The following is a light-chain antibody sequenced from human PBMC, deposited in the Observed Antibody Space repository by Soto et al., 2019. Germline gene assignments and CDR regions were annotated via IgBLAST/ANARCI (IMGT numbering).Light chain of an antibody. V-gene: IGKV3-15*01. CDR2: GAS. J-gene: IGKJ4*01. CDR1: LSISSD. Sequence: EIVMTQSPATLSVSPGERATLSCRASLSISSDLAWYQQKLGQAPRLLIYGASTRAAGVPARFSGSGSGAEFTLTISSLQSEEFAVYFCQQYNSWPSFGGGTKVEIK. CDR3: QQYNSWPS.